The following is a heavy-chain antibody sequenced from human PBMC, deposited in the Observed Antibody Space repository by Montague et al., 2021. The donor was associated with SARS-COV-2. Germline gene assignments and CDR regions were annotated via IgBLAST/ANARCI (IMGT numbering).Heavy chain of an antibody. CDR3: ARGWAFDP. J-gene: IGHJ3*01. CDR1: GGSTATHY. D-gene: IGHD6-19*01. V-gene: IGHV4-59*08. CDR2: VYYNRDT. Sequence: SETLSLTCTVSGGSTATHYWNSIRQSPGKRAEWIGYVYYNRDTTYNPSLQSRVTISIDTSENHFSLRLNSVTAADTAGYFCARGWAFDPWGQGRLVTVSS.